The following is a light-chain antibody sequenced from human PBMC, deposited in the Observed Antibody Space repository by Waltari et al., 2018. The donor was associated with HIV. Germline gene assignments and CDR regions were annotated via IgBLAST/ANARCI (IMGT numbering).Light chain of an antibody. V-gene: IGKV2-28*01. CDR2: VGS. J-gene: IGKJ4*01. Sequence: DVVMPQSPLSLRVTPGVPASISCRSSHSLLSRTGNHYLAWYLQTPVPSPQLLLSVGSNRASGVPDRFSGSGSGTDFTLKISRVEAEDVGVYYCMQALEAPLTFGGGTKVQIK. CDR1: HSLLSRTGNHY. CDR3: MQALEAPLT.